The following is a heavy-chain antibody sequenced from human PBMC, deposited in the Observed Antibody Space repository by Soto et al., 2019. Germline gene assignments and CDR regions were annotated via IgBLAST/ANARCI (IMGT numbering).Heavy chain of an antibody. Sequence: SVKVSCKASGGTFSSYAISWVRQAPGQGLEWMGGIIPIFGTANYAQKFQGRVTITADESTSTAYMELSSLRSEDTAVYYCVVVPAAKYYFDYWGQGTLVTVSS. CDR3: VVVPAAKYYFDY. CDR1: GGTFSSYA. CDR2: IIPIFGTA. V-gene: IGHV1-69*13. D-gene: IGHD2-2*01. J-gene: IGHJ4*02.